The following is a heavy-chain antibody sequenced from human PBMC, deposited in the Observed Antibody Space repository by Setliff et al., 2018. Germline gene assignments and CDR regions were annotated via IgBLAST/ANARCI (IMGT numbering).Heavy chain of an antibody. CDR1: GYTFTSYD. J-gene: IGHJ6*02. Sequence: ASVKVSCKAPGYTFTSYDINWVRQATGQGLEWMGWMNPNSGNTGYAQKFQGRVTMTRNTSISTAYMELGSLRSEDTAVYYCARECYSSSWYGDYYYYYGMDVWGQGTTVTVSS. CDR3: ARECYSSSWYGDYYYYYGMDV. D-gene: IGHD6-13*01. CDR2: MNPNSGNT. V-gene: IGHV1-8*02.